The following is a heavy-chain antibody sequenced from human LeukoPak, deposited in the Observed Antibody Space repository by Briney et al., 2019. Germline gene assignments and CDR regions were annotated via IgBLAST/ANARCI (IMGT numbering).Heavy chain of an antibody. CDR2: IYPGDSDT. J-gene: IGHJ6*02. D-gene: IGHD3/OR15-3a*01. V-gene: IGHV5-51*01. CDR1: GYSFTSYW. Sequence: GESLKISCKGSGYSFTSYWIGWVRQMPGKGLEWMGIIYPGDSDTRYSPSFQGQVTISADKSISTAYLQWSSLKASDTAMYYCARSPADWLLTDYYYYGMDVWGQGTTVTVSS. CDR3: ARSPADWLLTDYYYYGMDV.